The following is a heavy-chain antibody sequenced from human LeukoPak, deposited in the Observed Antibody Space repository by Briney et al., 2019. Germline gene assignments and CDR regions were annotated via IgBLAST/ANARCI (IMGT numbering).Heavy chain of an antibody. CDR1: GGTFSSYA. Sequence: GASVKVSCKASGGTFSSYAISWVRQAPGQGLEWMGGIIPIFGTANYAQKFQGRVTITADESTSTAYMELSSLRSEDTAVYYCARVCSDYGHYDYWGQGTLVTVSS. D-gene: IGHD4-17*01. J-gene: IGHJ4*02. CDR3: ARVCSDYGHYDY. V-gene: IGHV1-69*01. CDR2: IIPIFGTA.